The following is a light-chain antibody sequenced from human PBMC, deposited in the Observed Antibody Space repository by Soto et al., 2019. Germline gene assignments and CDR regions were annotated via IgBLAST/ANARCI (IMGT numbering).Light chain of an antibody. CDR3: QQRSNWPRT. Sequence: EIVMTQSPVTLSVSPGERVTLSCRASQSVSSNLAWYQQKPGQAPSLLIYGAFTRATGIPARFSGSGSGTDFTLTISSLEPEDFAVYYCQQRSNWPRTFGQGTKV. CDR1: QSVSSN. CDR2: GAF. V-gene: IGKV3-11*01. J-gene: IGKJ1*01.